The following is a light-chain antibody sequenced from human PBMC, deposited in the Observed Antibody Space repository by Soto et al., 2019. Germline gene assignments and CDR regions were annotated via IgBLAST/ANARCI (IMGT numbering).Light chain of an antibody. V-gene: IGKV1-27*01. Sequence: DIQMTQSPSSLSASVGDRVTITCRASQDISVYLAWYQQKPGKVPKLLIYSPSTLQSGVPSRFRGSGSGTDFTLTICSLQTEDVATFYCQNFNTAPLSFGQGTLLEI. CDR2: SPS. CDR1: QDISVY. J-gene: IGKJ5*01. CDR3: QNFNTAPLS.